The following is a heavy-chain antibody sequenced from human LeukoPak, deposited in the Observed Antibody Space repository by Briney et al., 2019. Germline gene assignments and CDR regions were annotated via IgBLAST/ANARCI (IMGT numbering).Heavy chain of an antibody. CDR1: GFSLRSYW. Sequence: PGGSLRLSCAASGFSLRSYWMSWVRQAPGKGLEWVANIKEDGSEKYYVDSVKGRFTISRDNAKNSLNLQMNSLRAEDTAVYHCAREDCSGDACSNSIDYWGQGTLVTVSS. CDR3: AREDCSGDACSNSIDY. CDR2: IKEDGSEK. D-gene: IGHD2-21*02. V-gene: IGHV3-7*01. J-gene: IGHJ4*02.